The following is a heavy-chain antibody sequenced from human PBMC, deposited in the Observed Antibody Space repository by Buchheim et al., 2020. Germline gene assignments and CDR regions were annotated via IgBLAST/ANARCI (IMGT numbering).Heavy chain of an antibody. CDR2: IYTTGST. V-gene: IGHV4-61*02. D-gene: IGHD6-19*01. CDR3: ARGNWETVAGTNWFDL. J-gene: IGHJ5*02. CDR1: AGSIGSGSYY. Sequence: QVQLQESGPGLVKPSQTLSLTCTVSAGSIGSGSYYWNWIRQPAGKGLEWIGRIYTTGSTSYNPSLKSRVTISLDTSKNQFSLKLNSGTAADTAFYYCARGNWETVAGTNWFDLWGPGTL.